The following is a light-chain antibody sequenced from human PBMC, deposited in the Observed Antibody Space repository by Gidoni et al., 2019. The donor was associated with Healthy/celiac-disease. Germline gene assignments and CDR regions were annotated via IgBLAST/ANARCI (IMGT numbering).Light chain of an antibody. J-gene: IGKJ1*01. CDR1: QGISSS. Sequence: AIRMTQSPSSLAASTGDRVTITCRESQGISSSLAWSQQKPGKATKLLIYAASTLQSGVPSRCSGSGSGTDFTLTISCLQSEDFATYYCQQYYSYPLTFGQGTKVEIK. CDR2: AAS. CDR3: QQYYSYPLT. V-gene: IGKV1-8*01.